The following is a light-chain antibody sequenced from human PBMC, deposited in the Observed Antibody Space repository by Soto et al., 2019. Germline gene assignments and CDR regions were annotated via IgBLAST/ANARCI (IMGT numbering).Light chain of an antibody. J-gene: IGLJ2*01. CDR3: QSYDSSNVV. CDR1: SGSIAINY. Sequence: NFMLAQPHSVSESPGKTVTISCTRSSGSIAINYVQWYQQRPGSAPTTMIFEDNQRPSGVPDRFSGSIDSTSNSASLTISGLKTEDEADYYCQSYDSSNVVFGGGTKLTVL. V-gene: IGLV6-57*04. CDR2: EDN.